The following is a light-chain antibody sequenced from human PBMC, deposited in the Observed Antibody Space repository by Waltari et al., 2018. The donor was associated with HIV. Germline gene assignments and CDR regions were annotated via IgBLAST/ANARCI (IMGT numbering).Light chain of an antibody. V-gene: IGLV2-14*01. CDR1: SSDVGGYNY. CDR3: SSYTSASTLVL. J-gene: IGLJ2*01. CDR2: EVS. Sequence: QSALTQPASVSGSPGQSITISCTGTSSDVGGYNYVSWYQQPPDKAPNLMIYEVSNRPSGVSNRFSGSKSGNTASLTISGLQAEDEADYYCSSYTSASTLVLFGGGTKLTVL.